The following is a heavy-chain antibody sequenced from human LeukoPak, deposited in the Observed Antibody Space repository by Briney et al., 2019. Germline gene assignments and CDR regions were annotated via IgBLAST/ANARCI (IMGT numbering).Heavy chain of an antibody. V-gene: IGHV3-48*03. CDR2: ISSSGSTI. Sequence: PGGSLRLSCAASGFTFSSYEMNWVRQAPGKGLEWVSYISSSGSTIYYADSVKGRFTISRDNAKNSLYLQMNSLRAEDTAVYYCARGSGYYYGSHHFDYWGQGTLVTVSS. J-gene: IGHJ4*02. D-gene: IGHD3-22*01. CDR3: ARGSGYYYGSHHFDY. CDR1: GFTFSSYE.